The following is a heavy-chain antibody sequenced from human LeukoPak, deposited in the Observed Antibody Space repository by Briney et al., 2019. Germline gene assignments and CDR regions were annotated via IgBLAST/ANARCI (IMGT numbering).Heavy chain of an antibody. CDR1: GYTFTTYY. CDR3: ARDNGNYQFDY. CDR2: INPDSGST. J-gene: IGHJ4*02. V-gene: IGHV1-46*01. Sequence: ASVKVSCKASGYTFTTYYIHWVRQAPGQGLEWMGIINPDSGSTNYAQNFQGRVTMTRDTSTSTVYMELSSLRSEDTAVYYCARDNGNYQFDYWGQGTLVTVSS. D-gene: IGHD4-17*01.